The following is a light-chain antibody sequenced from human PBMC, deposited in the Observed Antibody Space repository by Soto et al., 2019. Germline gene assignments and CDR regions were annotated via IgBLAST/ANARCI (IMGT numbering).Light chain of an antibody. CDR3: QAWDSSTAV. CDR2: QDS. V-gene: IGLV3-1*01. CDR1: KLGDKY. Sequence: SYELTQPPSVSVSPGQTASITCSGDKLGDKYACWYQQKPGQSPVLVIYQDSTRPSGIPERFSGSHSGNTATLTISGTQAMDEADYYCQAWDSSTAVFGGGTKVTVL. J-gene: IGLJ2*01.